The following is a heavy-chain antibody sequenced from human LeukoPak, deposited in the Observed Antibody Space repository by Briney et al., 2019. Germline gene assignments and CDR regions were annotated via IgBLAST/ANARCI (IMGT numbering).Heavy chain of an antibody. Sequence: ASVKVSCKASGYTFTGYYMHWVRQAPGQGLDWIGWINPNSGGTNYAQKFQGRGTMTRDTSISTAYMELSRLRSDDTAVYYCASEAAAIESDAFDIWGQGTMVTVSS. J-gene: IGHJ3*02. D-gene: IGHD2-2*02. CDR1: GYTFTGYY. CDR2: INPNSGGT. V-gene: IGHV1-2*02. CDR3: ASEAAAIESDAFDI.